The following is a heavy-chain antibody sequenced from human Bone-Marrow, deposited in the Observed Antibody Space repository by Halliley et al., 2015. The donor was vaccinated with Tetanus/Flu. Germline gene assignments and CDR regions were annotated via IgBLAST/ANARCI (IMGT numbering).Heavy chain of an antibody. D-gene: IGHD2-8*01. CDR3: ARDSGSNGVPFFDQ. J-gene: IGHJ4*02. V-gene: IGHV3-21*01. Sequence: VSSISSSSSYLYYAESVKGRFSISRDNAKNSLHLQMNSLRAEDTAFYYCARDSGSNGVPFFDQWGQGTLVTVSS. CDR2: ISSSSSYL.